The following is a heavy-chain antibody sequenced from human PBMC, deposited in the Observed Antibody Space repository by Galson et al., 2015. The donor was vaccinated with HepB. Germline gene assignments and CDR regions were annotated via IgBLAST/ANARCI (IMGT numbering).Heavy chain of an antibody. CDR1: GVTFSDYY. CDR3: VRATLGWFDP. J-gene: IGHJ5*02. V-gene: IGHV3-11*01. D-gene: IGHD2/OR15-2a*01. Sequence: SLRLSCAASGVTFSDYYMSWVRQAPGKGLEWVSYISSSGSTIYYADSVKGRFTISRDNAKNSLYLQMNSLRVEDTAVYYCVRATLGWFDPWGQGTLVTVSS. CDR2: ISSSGSTI.